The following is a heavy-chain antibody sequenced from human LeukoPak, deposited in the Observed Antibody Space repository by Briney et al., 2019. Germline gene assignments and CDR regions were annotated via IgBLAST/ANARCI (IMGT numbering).Heavy chain of an antibody. J-gene: IGHJ4*02. D-gene: IGHD2-2*01. CDR3: ASQAGYCSSTSCYGPEYYFDY. CDR1: GYSITSGYH. CDR2: IYHSGST. V-gene: IGHV4-38-2*01. Sequence: PSETLSLTCAVSGYSITSGYHWGWIRQPPGKGLEWIGNIYHSGSTYYNPSLKSRVTISVDTSKNQFSLKLSSVTAADTAVNYCASQAGYCSSTSCYGPEYYFDYWGQGTLVTVSS.